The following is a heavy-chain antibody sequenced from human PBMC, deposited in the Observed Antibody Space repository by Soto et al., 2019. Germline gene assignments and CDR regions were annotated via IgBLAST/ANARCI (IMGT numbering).Heavy chain of an antibody. V-gene: IGHV4-31*01. CDR1: GGSISSSDYY. Sequence: QVQLQESGPGLVKPSQTLSLTCTVSGGSISSSDYYWSWIRQHPGKGLEWIGYIYFSGSTYYNPSLKSLFIISVDTSKNQFSLKLSSVTAADTAVYYCAAVREHYFDYWGQGTLVTVSS. CDR2: IYFSGST. D-gene: IGHD1-1*01. J-gene: IGHJ4*02. CDR3: AAVREHYFDY.